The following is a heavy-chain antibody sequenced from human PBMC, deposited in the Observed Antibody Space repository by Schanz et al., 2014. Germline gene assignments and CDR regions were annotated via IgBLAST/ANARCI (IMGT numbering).Heavy chain of an antibody. CDR1: GGDIGNYY. V-gene: IGHV4-59*08. Sequence: QVQLQESGPGLVKPSETLSLTCSVSGGDIGNYYWSWIRQPPGKGLEWIGYIHQSGGTNYNPSLKGRVPILVDPSRNHFPLSLPSLTAADTAVYYCAKFLYDDPSWGQGTLVTVSS. CDR2: IHQSGGT. J-gene: IGHJ5*02. D-gene: IGHD3-3*01. CDR3: AKFLYDDPS.